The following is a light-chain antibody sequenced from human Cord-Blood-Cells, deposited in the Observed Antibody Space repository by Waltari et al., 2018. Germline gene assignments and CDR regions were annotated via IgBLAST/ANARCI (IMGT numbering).Light chain of an antibody. CDR1: RTDLGGHNL. V-gene: IGLV2-14*03. CDR3: SSYTSSSTLV. Sequence: QSALTQPASVSGSPGQSPTLPCTGTRTDLGGHNLVSRDQHHPGKAPKLMIYDVSNRPSGVSNRFSCSKSGNTAALTISGLQAEDEADYYCSSYTSSSTLVFGGGTKLTVL. J-gene: IGLJ2*01. CDR2: DVS.